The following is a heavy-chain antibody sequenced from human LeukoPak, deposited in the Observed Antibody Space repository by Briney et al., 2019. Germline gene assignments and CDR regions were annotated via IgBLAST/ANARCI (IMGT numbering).Heavy chain of an antibody. J-gene: IGHJ4*02. CDR1: GFTFSSYA. D-gene: IGHD3-22*01. CDR3: AKDIEVIKACFDY. Sequence: QPGWSLRLSCAASGFTFSSYAMSWVRQPPGKGLEWVSAISGSGGSTYYADSVKGRFTISRDNSKNTLYLQMNSLRAEDTAVYYCAKDIEVIKACFDYWGQGTLVTVSS. CDR2: ISGSGGST. V-gene: IGHV3-23*01.